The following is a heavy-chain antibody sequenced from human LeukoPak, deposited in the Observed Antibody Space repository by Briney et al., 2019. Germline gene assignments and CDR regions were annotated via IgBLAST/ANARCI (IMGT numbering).Heavy chain of an antibody. V-gene: IGHV4-59*01. Sequence: SETLSLTCTVSGGSISSYYWSWIRQPPGKGLEWIGYIYYSGSTNYNPSLKSRVTISVDTSKNQFSLELSSVAAADTAVYYCARGYGGYSFDYWGQGTLVTVSS. CDR1: GGSISSYY. CDR3: ARGYGGYSFDY. D-gene: IGHD5-12*01. CDR2: IYYSGST. J-gene: IGHJ4*02.